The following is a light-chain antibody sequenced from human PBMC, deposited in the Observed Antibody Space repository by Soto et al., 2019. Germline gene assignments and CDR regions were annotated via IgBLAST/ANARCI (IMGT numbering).Light chain of an antibody. CDR1: SSDVGGYNY. CDR2: DVS. J-gene: IGLJ2*01. V-gene: IGLV2-14*01. Sequence: QSALTQPASVSGSPGQSITISCTGTSSDVGGYNYVSWHQQHPGKAPKLVIYDVSYRPSGVSNRFSGSKSGNTASLTISGLQAAHEADYYCSSYTSSSTVVFGGGTKRTVL. CDR3: SSYTSSSTVV.